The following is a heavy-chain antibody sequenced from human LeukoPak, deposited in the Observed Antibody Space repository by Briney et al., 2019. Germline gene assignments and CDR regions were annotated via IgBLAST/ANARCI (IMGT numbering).Heavy chain of an antibody. V-gene: IGHV4-59*12. CDR2: IYYSGST. J-gene: IGHJ4*02. CDR1: GGSISSYY. Sequence: SETLSLTCTVSGGSISSYYWSWIRQPPGKGLEWIGYIYYSGSTNYNPSLKSRVTISVDTSKNQFSLKLSSVTAADTAVYYCARGRVRGYCSSTSCYTFDYWGQGTLVTVSS. D-gene: IGHD2-2*02. CDR3: ARGRVRGYCSSTSCYTFDY.